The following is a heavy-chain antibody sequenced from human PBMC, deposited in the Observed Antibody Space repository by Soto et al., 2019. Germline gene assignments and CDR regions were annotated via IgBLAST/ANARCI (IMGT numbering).Heavy chain of an antibody. V-gene: IGHV1-46*01. CDR1: GYTFSNYY. Sequence: QVQLVQSGAEVKKPGASVKLSCKTSGYTFSNYYINWVRQAPGQGLQWKGRINPSGGGTIYARNFQGRVTMTRVTSTSTVYMDLSSLSSEDTAVYYCARSQEVVVVPAAPIDYWGQGTLVTVSS. CDR3: ARSQEVVVVPAAPIDY. J-gene: IGHJ4*02. CDR2: INPSGGGT. D-gene: IGHD2-15*01.